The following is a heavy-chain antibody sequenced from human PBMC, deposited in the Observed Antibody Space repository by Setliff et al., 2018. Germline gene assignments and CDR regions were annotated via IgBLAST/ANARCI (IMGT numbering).Heavy chain of an antibody. D-gene: IGHD1-1*01. CDR3: ARTGTYRYFDY. CDR2: IYAGGTT. Sequence: SETLSLTCKVSGDSMNSGVYYWAWIRQPPGKGLEWIGRIYAGGTTYYNSSLKSRVTISVDTSKSQFSLRLNSVTAADTAVYYCARTGTYRYFDYWGRGTLVTVSS. V-gene: IGHV4-39*01. J-gene: IGHJ4*02. CDR1: GDSMNSGVYY.